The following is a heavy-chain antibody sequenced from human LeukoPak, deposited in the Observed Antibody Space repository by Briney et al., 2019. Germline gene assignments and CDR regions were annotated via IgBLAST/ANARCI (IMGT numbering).Heavy chain of an antibody. CDR2: ISSDGGST. J-gene: IGHJ4*02. V-gene: IGHV3-64*04. D-gene: IGHD6-13*01. Sequence: TGGSLRLSCSASAFTFNTYAMHWVRQAPGKGLEHVSGISSDGGSTYYADSVKGRFIISRDNSKNTLYLQMNSLRAEDTAVYYCARYTTAAAQGFYFDYWGQGTLVTVSS. CDR3: ARYTTAAAQGFYFDY. CDR1: AFTFNTYA.